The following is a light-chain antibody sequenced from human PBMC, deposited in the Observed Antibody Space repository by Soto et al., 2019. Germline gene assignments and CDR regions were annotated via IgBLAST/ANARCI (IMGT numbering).Light chain of an antibody. Sequence: IVLTQSPGTLSLSPGERATLSCRASQIVTSTYLGWYQQKPGQAPRLLMYGVSVRATGIPDRLSGSGSGTDFTLTISRLEPEEFAVYYCQQYGSTHHPTTFGQGTLLEIK. CDR1: QIVTSTY. V-gene: IGKV3-20*01. J-gene: IGKJ5*01. CDR3: QQYGSTHHPTT. CDR2: GVS.